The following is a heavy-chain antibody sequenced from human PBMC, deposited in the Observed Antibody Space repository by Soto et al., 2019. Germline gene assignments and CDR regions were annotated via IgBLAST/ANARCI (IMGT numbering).Heavy chain of an antibody. CDR2: ISGGGSNT. CDR3: ANLWGDGYNLGQDYNGMDV. D-gene: IGHD5-12*01. V-gene: IGHV3-23*01. CDR1: GFPFSSYV. J-gene: IGHJ6*02. Sequence: EVQLLESGGGLVQRGGSLRLSCAASGFPFSSYVMSWVRQAPGKGLEWVSGISGGGSNTFYADYVKGRFTISRDNSKNTLLLQMNSLGAEDTAVYYCANLWGDGYNLGQDYNGMDVWGQGTTVIVSS.